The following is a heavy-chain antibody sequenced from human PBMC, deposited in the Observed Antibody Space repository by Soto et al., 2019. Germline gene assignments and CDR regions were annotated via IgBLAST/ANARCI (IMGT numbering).Heavy chain of an antibody. CDR2: INVYNGNT. J-gene: IGHJ5*02. Sequence: ASVKVSCKASGYTFTNYGISWVRQAPGQGLEWMGWINVYNGNTKYAQKVQGRVTMTTDTSTSTAYMELRSLRSDDTAVYYCARGVGSGIYYNQYSELDPCGQGTLVSVS. CDR3: ARGVGSGIYYNQYSELDP. V-gene: IGHV1-18*01. D-gene: IGHD3-10*01. CDR1: GYTFTNYG.